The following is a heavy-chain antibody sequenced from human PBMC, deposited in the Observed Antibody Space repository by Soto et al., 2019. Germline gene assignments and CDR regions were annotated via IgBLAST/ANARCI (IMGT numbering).Heavy chain of an antibody. CDR2: IIPIFGTA. D-gene: IGHD3-22*01. J-gene: IGHJ4*02. CDR1: GGTFSSYA. Sequence: ASVKVSCTASGGTFSSYAIIWVRHAPGQGLEWMGGIIPIFGTANYAQKFQGRVTITADESTSTAYMELSSLRSEDTAVYYCAVCYYDSSGYYYFDYWGQGTLVTVSS. CDR3: AVCYYDSSGYYYFDY. V-gene: IGHV1-69*13.